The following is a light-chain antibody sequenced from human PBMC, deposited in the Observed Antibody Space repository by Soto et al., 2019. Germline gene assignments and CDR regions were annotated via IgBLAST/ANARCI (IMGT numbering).Light chain of an antibody. CDR1: SSDVGSYDL. J-gene: IGLJ1*01. V-gene: IGLV2-23*01. Sequence: QSALTQPASVSGSPGQSITISCTGTSSDVGSYDLVSWYQQPPGKAPKLMIYEDTKRPSGISTRFSGSKSGNAASLTISGLQAEDEADYYCCSYAGSGHVVFGTGTKLTVL. CDR2: EDT. CDR3: CSYAGSGHVV.